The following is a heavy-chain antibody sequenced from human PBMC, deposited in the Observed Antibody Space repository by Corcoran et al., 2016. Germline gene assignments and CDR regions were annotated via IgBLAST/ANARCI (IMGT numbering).Heavy chain of an antibody. V-gene: IGHV3-7*03. Sequence: EVQLVESGGGLVQPGGSLRLSCAASGFTFTTYWMTWVRQAPGKGLEWVASIDQDGSLKYYVDSVKGRFTISRDNARNSLYLQLNSLGVDDTAVYYWARDRTGGMAEAGIFDPWGQGTLVTVSS. CDR3: ARDRTGGMAEAGIFDP. D-gene: IGHD6-13*01. CDR1: GFTFTTYW. CDR2: IDQDGSLK. J-gene: IGHJ5*02.